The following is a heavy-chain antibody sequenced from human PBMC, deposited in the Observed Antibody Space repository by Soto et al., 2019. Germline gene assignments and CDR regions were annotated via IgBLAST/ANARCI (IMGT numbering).Heavy chain of an antibody. V-gene: IGHV3-23*01. CDR1: GFTFSGYA. Sequence: EVELLESGGGLVQPGGSLRLSCAASGFTFSGYAMSWVRQAPGKGLEWVSSITSGADTYYADSVKGRFTISRDNSKNTVSVQLNSLRAEDTALYYCAKAGQFDSWGQGTLVTVSS. J-gene: IGHJ4*02. CDR3: AKAGQFDS. CDR2: ITSGADT.